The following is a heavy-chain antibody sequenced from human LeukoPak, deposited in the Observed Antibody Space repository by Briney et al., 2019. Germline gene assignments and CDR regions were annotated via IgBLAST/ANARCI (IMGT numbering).Heavy chain of an antibody. CDR2: ISYDGSNK. Sequence: PGRSLRLSCAASGFTFSSYGMHWVRQAPGKGLEWVAVISYDGSNKYYADSVKGRLTISRDNSKNTLYLQMNSLRAEDTAVYYCAKDRRYSGYDYTYYYYYGMDVWGQGTTVTVSS. V-gene: IGHV3-30*18. D-gene: IGHD5-12*01. CDR3: AKDRRYSGYDYTYYYYYGMDV. CDR1: GFTFSSYG. J-gene: IGHJ6*02.